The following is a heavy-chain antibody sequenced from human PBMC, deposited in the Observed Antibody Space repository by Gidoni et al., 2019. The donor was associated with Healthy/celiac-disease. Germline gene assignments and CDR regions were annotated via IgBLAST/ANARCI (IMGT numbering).Heavy chain of an antibody. D-gene: IGHD1-1*01. J-gene: IGHJ3*02. Sequence: QLQLQASGPGLVKPSETLCLTCTVSGGSISSSRYYWGWIPQPPGKGRERIGSIDYSGSSYYNPFLKSLVTISVDTSKKQFSLMLSSVTDADTVVYYCTWAGTSEGFDIWGQGTMVTVSS. CDR1: GGSISSSRYY. V-gene: IGHV4-39*01. CDR2: IDYSGSS. CDR3: TWAGTSEGFDI.